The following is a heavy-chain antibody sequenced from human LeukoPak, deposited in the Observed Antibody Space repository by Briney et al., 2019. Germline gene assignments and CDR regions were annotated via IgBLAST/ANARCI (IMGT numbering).Heavy chain of an antibody. Sequence: ASVKVSCKASGYTFTRYYMHWVRQAPGQGLEWMGRINPNSGGTNYAQKFQGRVTMTRDTSISTAYMELSRLRSDDTAVYYCARFFAQKNSSSSWGYYFDYWGQGTLVTVSS. J-gene: IGHJ4*02. D-gene: IGHD6-6*01. CDR1: GYTFTRYY. CDR2: INPNSGGT. CDR3: ARFFAQKNSSSSWGYYFDY. V-gene: IGHV1-2*06.